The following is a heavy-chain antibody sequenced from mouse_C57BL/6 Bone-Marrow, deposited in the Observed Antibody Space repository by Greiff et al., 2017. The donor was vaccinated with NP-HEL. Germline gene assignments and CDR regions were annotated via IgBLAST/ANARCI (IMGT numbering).Heavy chain of an antibody. CDR3: AIQRYYGSSSFAY. CDR2: ISGGGGNT. Sequence: EVKVVESGGGLVKPGGSLKLSCAASGFTFSSYTMSWVRQTPEKRLEWVATISGGGGNTYYPDSVKGRFTISRDNAKNTLYLQMSSLRSEDTALYYCAIQRYYGSSSFAYWGQGTLGTVSA. CDR1: GFTFSSYT. D-gene: IGHD1-1*01. V-gene: IGHV5-9*01. J-gene: IGHJ3*01.